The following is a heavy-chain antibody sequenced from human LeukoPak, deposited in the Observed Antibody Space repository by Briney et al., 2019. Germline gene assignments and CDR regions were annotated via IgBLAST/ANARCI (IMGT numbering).Heavy chain of an antibody. V-gene: IGHV3-23*01. CDR1: GFTFSTYA. Sequence: GGSLRLSCAASGFTFSTYAMTWLRQAPGKGLEWVSALNYNGGNTYYADSVKGRFTISRDNSKNTLYLQMNSLRAEDTAVYYCASRYSGSYYSADYWGQGTLVTVSP. J-gene: IGHJ4*02. D-gene: IGHD1-26*01. CDR3: ASRYSGSYYSADY. CDR2: LNYNGGNT.